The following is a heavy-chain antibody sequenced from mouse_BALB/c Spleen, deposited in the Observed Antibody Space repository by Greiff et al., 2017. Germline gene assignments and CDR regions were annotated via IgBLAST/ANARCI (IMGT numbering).Heavy chain of an antibody. CDR2: INPYNGDT. D-gene: IGHD1-1*01. J-gene: IGHJ2*01. V-gene: IGHV1-20*01. CDR1: GYSFTGYF. Sequence: EVQLQQSGPELVKPGASVKISCKASGYSFTGYFMYWVKQSPGKSLEWIGRINPYNGDTYYNQKFKGKATLTVDKSTSTAHMELRSLTYEDSAVYYCGRGADDYGYWGQGTTLTVSS. CDR3: GRGADDYGY.